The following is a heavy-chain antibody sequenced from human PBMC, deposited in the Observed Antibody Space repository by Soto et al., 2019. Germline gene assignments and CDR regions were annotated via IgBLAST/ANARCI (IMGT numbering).Heavy chain of an antibody. V-gene: IGHV3-30*18. CDR3: AKDKVPVVVTAPLDY. CDR2: ISYDGSNK. J-gene: IGHJ4*02. CDR1: GFTFSSYG. D-gene: IGHD2-21*02. Sequence: QVQLVESGGGVVQPGRSLRLSCAASGFTFSSYGMHWVRQAPGKGLEWVAVISYDGSNKYYADSVKGRFTISRDNSNNTLYLQMNSLRAEETAVYYCAKDKVPVVVTAPLDYWGQGTLVTVSS.